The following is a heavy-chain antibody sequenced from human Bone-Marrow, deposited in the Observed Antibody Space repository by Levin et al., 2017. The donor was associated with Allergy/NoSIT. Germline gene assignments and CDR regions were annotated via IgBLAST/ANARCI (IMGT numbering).Heavy chain of an antibody. Sequence: PGGSLRLSCAASGFTFSNAWMNWVRQAPGRGLEWVGRIIGNADGATTHYAAPVKGRFTISRDDSKHTLYLQMESLKTDDTGVYYCSTAVTIFGVVPTENPFEIWGQGTMVTVSS. CDR3: STAVTIFGVVPTENPFEI. J-gene: IGHJ3*02. CDR2: IIGNADGATT. D-gene: IGHD3-3*01. CDR1: GFTFSNAW. V-gene: IGHV3-15*07.